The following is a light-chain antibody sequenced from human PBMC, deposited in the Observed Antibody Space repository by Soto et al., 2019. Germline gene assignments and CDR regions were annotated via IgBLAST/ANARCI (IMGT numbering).Light chain of an antibody. CDR1: SSDVGGYNY. Sequence: SVLTQPASVSGSPGQSITISCTGTSSDVGGYNYVSWYQQHPGKAPKLMIYEVSNRPSGVSNRFSGSKSGNTASLTISGLQAEDEADYYCSSYTSRSPLVFGTGTKVTVL. V-gene: IGLV2-14*01. CDR2: EVS. J-gene: IGLJ1*01. CDR3: SSYTSRSPLV.